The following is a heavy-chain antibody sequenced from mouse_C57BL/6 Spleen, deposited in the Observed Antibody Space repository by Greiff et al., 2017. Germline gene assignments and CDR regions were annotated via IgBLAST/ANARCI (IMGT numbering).Heavy chain of an antibody. Sequence: VQLQQPGAELVKPGASVKLSCTASGYTFTSYWITWVQQRPGQGLEWIGDIYPGSGSTNYNEKFKSKATLTVDTSSSTAYMQLSSLTSEDSAVYYCARGDYYGSSNLYAMDYWGQGTAVTVAS. CDR3: ARGDYYGSSNLYAMDY. CDR1: GYTFTSYW. CDR2: IYPGSGST. D-gene: IGHD1-1*01. J-gene: IGHJ4*01. V-gene: IGHV1-55*01.